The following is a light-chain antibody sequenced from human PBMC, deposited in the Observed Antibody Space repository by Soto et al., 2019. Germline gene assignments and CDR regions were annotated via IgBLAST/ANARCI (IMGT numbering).Light chain of an antibody. V-gene: IGLV1-44*01. CDR1: SSNIGSNP. CDR3: AAWDDSLNGRV. CDR2: SNN. Sequence: QSELTQPPSASGTPGRRVTIYCSRNSSNIGSNPVNWYQQLPGTAPKLLIYSNNQRPSGVPDRFSGSKSGTSASLAISGLQSEDEADYYCAAWDDSLNGRVFGTGT. J-gene: IGLJ1*01.